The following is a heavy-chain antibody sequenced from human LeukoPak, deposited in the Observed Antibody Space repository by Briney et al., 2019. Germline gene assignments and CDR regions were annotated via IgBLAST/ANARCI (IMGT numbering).Heavy chain of an antibody. CDR1: GYTFTGYY. CDR2: INPNSGGT. Sequence: GESLKISCKGSGYTFTGYYMHWVRQAPGQGLEWMGWINPNSGGTNYAQKFQGRVTMTRDTSISTAYMELSRLRSDDTAVYYCATLPTPDYWGQGTLVTVSS. CDR3: ATLPTPDY. D-gene: IGHD2-15*01. V-gene: IGHV1-2*02. J-gene: IGHJ4*02.